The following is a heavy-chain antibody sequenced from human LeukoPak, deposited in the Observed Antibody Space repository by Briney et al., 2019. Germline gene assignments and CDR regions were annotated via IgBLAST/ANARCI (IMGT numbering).Heavy chain of an antibody. CDR2: INPNSGGT. D-gene: IGHD6-19*01. V-gene: IGHV1-2*06. CDR3: ARWYVRSSGWYLWAGYGMDV. CDR1: GYTFTGYY. Sequence: ASVNVSCKASGYTFTGYYMHWVRQAPGQGLEWMGRINPNSGGTNYAQKFQGRVTITADESTSTAYMELSSLRSEDTAVYYCARWYVRSSGWYLWAGYGMDVWGQGTTVTVSS. J-gene: IGHJ6*02.